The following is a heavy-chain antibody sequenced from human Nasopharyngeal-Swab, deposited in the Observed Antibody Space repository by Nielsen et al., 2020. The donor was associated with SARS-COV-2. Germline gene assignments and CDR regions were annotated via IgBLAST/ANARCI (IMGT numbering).Heavy chain of an antibody. D-gene: IGHD2-15*01. CDR3: TTVVAATRNPSYHMDV. Sequence: SETLSLTFTVSGGSVTTPDYSWSWIRQSPGKGLEWIGYISYPETTFYNPSLKSRLTISVDTSKNQFSLQLTSVTAADAAVYYCTTVVAATRNPSYHMDVWGKGTTVTVS. CDR1: GGSVTTPDYS. V-gene: IGHV4-30-4*01. CDR2: ISYPETT. J-gene: IGHJ6*03.